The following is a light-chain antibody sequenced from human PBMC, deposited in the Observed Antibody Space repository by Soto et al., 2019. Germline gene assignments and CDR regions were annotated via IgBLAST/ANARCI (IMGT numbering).Light chain of an antibody. Sequence: DMVLTQSPGTLSLSPGERATLSCRASRSFASSYLGWYRQKPGQAPRLLLYAASKRATGIPDRFSGSGSGTDFTLTINRLEPEDSAMYYCQQYGSSPPYTFGQGTK. CDR3: QQYGSSPPYT. CDR1: RSFASSY. J-gene: IGKJ2*01. CDR2: AAS. V-gene: IGKV3-20*01.